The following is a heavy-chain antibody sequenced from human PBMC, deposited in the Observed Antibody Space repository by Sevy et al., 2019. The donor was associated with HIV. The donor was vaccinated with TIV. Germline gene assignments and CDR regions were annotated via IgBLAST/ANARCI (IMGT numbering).Heavy chain of an antibody. J-gene: IGHJ3*02. CDR3: AREPRYYYDSSGYNDAFDI. D-gene: IGHD3-22*01. Sequence: SETLSLTCTVSGGSISSYYWSWIRQPAGKGLEWIGRIYTSGNTNYNPSLKSRVTMSVDTSKNQLSLKLSSVTAADTAVYYCAREPRYYYDSSGYNDAFDIWGQGTMVTVSS. CDR2: IYTSGNT. V-gene: IGHV4-4*07. CDR1: GGSISSYY.